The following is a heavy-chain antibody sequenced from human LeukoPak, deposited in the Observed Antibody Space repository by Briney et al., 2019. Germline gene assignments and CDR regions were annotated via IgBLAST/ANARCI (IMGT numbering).Heavy chain of an antibody. V-gene: IGHV3-48*01. CDR3: VKDQTVTTVLDYYYYMDV. D-gene: IGHD4-11*01. CDR2: ITTSSGTI. J-gene: IGHJ6*03. Sequence: PGGSLRLSCAASGFSFSDYAMNWVRQAPGKGLEWISYITTSSGTIFYAGSVKGRFTVSRDNANNLLFLQMNSLRAEDTAVYYCVKDQTVTTVLDYYYYMDVWGKGTTVTVSS. CDR1: GFSFSDYA.